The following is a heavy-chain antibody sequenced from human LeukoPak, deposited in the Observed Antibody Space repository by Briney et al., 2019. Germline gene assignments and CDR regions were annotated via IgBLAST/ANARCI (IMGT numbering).Heavy chain of an antibody. D-gene: IGHD3-10*01. CDR3: ARHTMVRGVSY. J-gene: IGHJ4*02. Sequence: SETLSLTCAVYGGSFSGYYWSWIRQPPGKGLEWIGEINHSGSTNYNPSLKSRVTISVDTSKNQFSLKLSSVTAADTAVYSCARHTMVRGVSYWGQGTLVTVSS. V-gene: IGHV4-34*01. CDR1: GGSFSGYY. CDR2: INHSGST.